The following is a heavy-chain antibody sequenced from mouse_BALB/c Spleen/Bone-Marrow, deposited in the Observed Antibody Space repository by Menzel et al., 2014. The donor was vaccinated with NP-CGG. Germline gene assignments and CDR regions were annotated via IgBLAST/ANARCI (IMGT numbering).Heavy chain of an antibody. Sequence: LQESGAELVRPGTSVKVSCKASGYAFTNYLIEWVKQRPGQGLEWIGVINPGSGGTNYNEEFKGKATLTADKSSSTAYMQLSSLTSDDSAVYFCARELGRWYFDVWGAGTTVTVSS. V-gene: IGHV1-54*01. CDR3: ARELGRWYFDV. J-gene: IGHJ1*01. CDR2: INPGSGGT. D-gene: IGHD4-1*01. CDR1: GYAFTNYL.